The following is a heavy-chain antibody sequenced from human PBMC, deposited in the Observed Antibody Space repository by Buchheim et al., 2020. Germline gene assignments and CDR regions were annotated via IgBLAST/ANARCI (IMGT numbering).Heavy chain of an antibody. D-gene: IGHD3-9*01. CDR3: AREPLRRYFDWLLNGDMDV. CDR2: ISYDGSNK. CDR1: GFTFSSYA. Sequence: QVQLVESGGGVVQPGRSLRLSCAASGFTFSSYAMHWVRQAPGKGLEWVAVISYDGSNKYYADSVKGRFTISRDNSKNTLYLQMNSLRAEDTAVYYCAREPLRRYFDWLLNGDMDVWGQGTT. J-gene: IGHJ6*02. V-gene: IGHV3-30*01.